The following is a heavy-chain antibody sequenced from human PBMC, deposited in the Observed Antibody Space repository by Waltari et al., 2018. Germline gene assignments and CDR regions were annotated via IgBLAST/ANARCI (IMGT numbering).Heavy chain of an antibody. CDR1: GFTFSSSP. J-gene: IGHJ4*02. V-gene: IGHV3-23*01. CDR3: ARGLRLSSPGTDY. D-gene: IGHD3-10*01. CDR2: ISATGGAP. Sequence: EVQLLESGGGLVQPGGSLRLSCRASGFTFSSSPMSWVRQAPGKGMEWVSTISATGGAPYYVDSVKGRFTISRDNSKNTLYLQMNRLRVDDTAMFYCARGLRLSSPGTDYWGQGTLVTVSS.